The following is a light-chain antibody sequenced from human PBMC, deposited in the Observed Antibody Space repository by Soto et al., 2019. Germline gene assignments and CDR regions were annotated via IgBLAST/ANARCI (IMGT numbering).Light chain of an antibody. CDR1: QSVSSY. Sequence: EIVLTQSPATLSLSPGERATLSCRASQSVSSYLAWYQQKPGQAPRLLIYDASNRATGIPARFSGSGSGTDFTLTISSLEPEDIAVYYCQQRSKWLLSFGGGTKVEIK. CDR2: DAS. J-gene: IGKJ4*01. CDR3: QQRSKWLLS. V-gene: IGKV3-11*01.